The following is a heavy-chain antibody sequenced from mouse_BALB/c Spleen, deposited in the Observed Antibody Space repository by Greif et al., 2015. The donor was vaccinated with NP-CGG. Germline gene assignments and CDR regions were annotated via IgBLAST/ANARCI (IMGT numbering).Heavy chain of an antibody. D-gene: IGHD3-2*02. V-gene: IGHV5-17*02. CDR3: ARSGRDWYFDV. J-gene: IGHJ1*01. Sequence: EVKLVESGGGLVQPGGSRKLSCAASGFTFSSFGMHWVRQAPEKGLEWVAYISSGSSTIYYADTVKGRFTISRDNPKNTLFLQMTSLRSEDTAMYYCARSGRDWYFDVWGAGTTVTVSS. CDR2: ISSGSSTI. CDR1: GFTFSSFG.